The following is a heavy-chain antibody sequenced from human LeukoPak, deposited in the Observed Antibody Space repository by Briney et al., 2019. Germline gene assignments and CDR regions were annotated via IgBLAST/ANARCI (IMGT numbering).Heavy chain of an antibody. Sequence: PGGSLRLSCAASGFTFSSYGMHWVRQAPGKGLEWVAFIRYDGSNKYYADSVKGRFTISRDNSKNTLYLQMNSLRAEDTAVYYCARVITPGSTSGSMDVWGQGTTVTVSS. J-gene: IGHJ6*02. CDR2: IRYDGSNK. CDR1: GFTFSSYG. CDR3: ARVITPGSTSGSMDV. V-gene: IGHV3-30*02. D-gene: IGHD2-2*01.